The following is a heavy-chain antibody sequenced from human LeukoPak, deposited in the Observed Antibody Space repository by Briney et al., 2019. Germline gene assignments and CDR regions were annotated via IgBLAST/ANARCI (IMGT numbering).Heavy chain of an antibody. Sequence: GASVKVSCKASGYTFTSYGISWVRQAPGQGLEWMGWISAYNGNTNSVQKLQGRVTMTTDTSTSTAYMELRSLRSDDTAVYYCARGERYFDWLLSHDWFDPWGRGTLVTVSS. CDR3: ARGERYFDWLLSHDWFDP. CDR1: GYTFTSYG. V-gene: IGHV1-18*01. CDR2: ISAYNGNT. D-gene: IGHD3-9*01. J-gene: IGHJ5*02.